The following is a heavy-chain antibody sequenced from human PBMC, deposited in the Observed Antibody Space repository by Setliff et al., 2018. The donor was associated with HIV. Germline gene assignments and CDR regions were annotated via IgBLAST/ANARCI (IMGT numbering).Heavy chain of an antibody. D-gene: IGHD1-1*01. J-gene: IGHJ4*02. CDR3: ARVDGAYNDNIFDY. CDR2: MNPNSGNT. CDR1: GYTFTNYD. V-gene: IGHV1-8*02. Sequence: ASVKVSCKASGYTFTNYDINWVRQATGQGLEWMGWMNPNSGNTGYALKFQGRVSMTRDTSIGTAYMQLSGLRSEDTAVYFCARVDGAYNDNIFDYWGQGTLVTVSS.